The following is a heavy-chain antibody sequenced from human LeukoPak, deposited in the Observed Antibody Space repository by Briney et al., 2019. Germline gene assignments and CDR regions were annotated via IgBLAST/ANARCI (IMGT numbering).Heavy chain of an antibody. D-gene: IGHD1-1*01. CDR2: IYTSGST. CDR3: ARDHNWNDVDWFDP. CDR1: GGSLSSGSYY. J-gene: IGHJ5*02. Sequence: SETLSLTCTVSGGSLSSGSYYWSWIRQPAGKGLEWIGRIYTSGSTNYNPSLKSRVTISVDTSKNQFSLKLSSVTAADTAVYYCARDHNWNDVDWFDPWGQGTLVTVSS. V-gene: IGHV4-61*02.